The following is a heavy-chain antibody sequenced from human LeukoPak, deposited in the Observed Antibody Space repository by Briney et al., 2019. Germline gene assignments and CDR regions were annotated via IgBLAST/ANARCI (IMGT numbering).Heavy chain of an antibody. Sequence: GGSLRLSCAASGFTFSSYSMNWVRQAPGKGLEWVSSISSSSSYIYYADSVKGRFTISRDNVKNSLYLQMNSLRAEDTAVYYCARGDYGDYSPGIDYWGQGTLVTVSS. CDR3: ARGDYGDYSPGIDY. CDR2: ISSSSSYI. D-gene: IGHD4-17*01. J-gene: IGHJ4*02. CDR1: GFTFSSYS. V-gene: IGHV3-21*01.